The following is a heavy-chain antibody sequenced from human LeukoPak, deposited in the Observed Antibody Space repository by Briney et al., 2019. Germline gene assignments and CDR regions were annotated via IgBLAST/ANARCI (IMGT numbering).Heavy chain of an antibody. CDR3: ARDLRYFDWLTQGMDV. J-gene: IGHJ6*02. CDR2: IASDGSST. D-gene: IGHD3-9*01. Sequence: GGSLRLSCAASGFTFSSYWMNWVRQAPGKGLVWVSRIASDGSSTTYADSVKGRFSISRDNAKNTLYLQMNSLRVEDTAVYYCARDLRYFDWLTQGMDVWGQGTTVTVSS. V-gene: IGHV3-74*01. CDR1: GFTFSSYW.